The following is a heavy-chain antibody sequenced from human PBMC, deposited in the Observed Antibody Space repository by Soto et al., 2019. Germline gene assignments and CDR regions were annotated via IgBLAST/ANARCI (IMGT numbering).Heavy chain of an antibody. J-gene: IGHJ3*02. Sequence: LRLSCVVSGFTFSHYDMYWVRQVSGKGLEWVSGIGSDGDTYYAASVKGRFTVSRENDKNSLYLQMRGLRPGDTAVYYCARGNGKNYGPAMGDGFDIWGQGTTVTVSS. CDR2: IGSDGDT. D-gene: IGHD3-10*01. CDR1: GFTFSHYD. CDR3: ARGNGKNYGPAMGDGFDI. V-gene: IGHV3-13*01.